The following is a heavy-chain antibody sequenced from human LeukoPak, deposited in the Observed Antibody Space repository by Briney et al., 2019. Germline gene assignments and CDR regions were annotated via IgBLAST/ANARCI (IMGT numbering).Heavy chain of an antibody. Sequence: PGGSLRLSCAASGFTFSSYSMNWVRQAPGKGLEWGSSISSSSSYIYYADSVKGRFTISRDNAKNSLYLQMNSLRVEDTAVYYCARVGCSGGRCPGYGMDVWGQGTTVTVSS. CDR2: ISSSSSYI. V-gene: IGHV3-21*01. CDR3: ARVGCSGGRCPGYGMDV. D-gene: IGHD2-15*01. CDR1: GFTFSSYS. J-gene: IGHJ6*02.